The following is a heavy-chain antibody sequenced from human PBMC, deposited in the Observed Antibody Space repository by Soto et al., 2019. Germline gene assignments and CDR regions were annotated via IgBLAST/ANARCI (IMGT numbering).Heavy chain of an antibody. V-gene: IGHV4-59*01. J-gene: IGHJ4*02. CDR3: ASITDYYGFLYFDY. Sequence: SETLSLTCTVSGGSISSYYWSWIRQPPGKGLEWIGYIYYSGSTNYNPSLKSRVTISVDTSKNQFSLKLSSVTAADTAVYYCASITDYYGFLYFDYWGQGTLVTVSS. CDR2: IYYSGST. CDR1: GGSISSYY. D-gene: IGHD3-10*01.